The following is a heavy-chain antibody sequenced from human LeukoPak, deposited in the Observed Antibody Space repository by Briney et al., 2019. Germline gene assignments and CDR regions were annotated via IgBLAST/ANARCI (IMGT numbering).Heavy chain of an antibody. CDR1: GNTFTNYD. D-gene: IGHD1-26*01. CDR3: ARSGSGSYYYYMDV. Sequence: ASVKVSCKASGNTFTNYDVNWVRQAPGQGLEWMGWISAYNGNTNYAQKLQGRVTMTTDTSTSTAYMELRSLRSDDTAVYYCARSGSGSYYYYMDVWGKGTTVTVSS. V-gene: IGHV1-18*01. CDR2: ISAYNGNT. J-gene: IGHJ6*03.